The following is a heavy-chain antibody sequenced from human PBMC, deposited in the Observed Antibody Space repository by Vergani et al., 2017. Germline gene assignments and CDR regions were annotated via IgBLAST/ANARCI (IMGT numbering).Heavy chain of an antibody. CDR1: GASIRSSNYY. Sequence: QLQLQESGPGLVKPSATLSLTCSVSGASIRSSNYYWGWIRQPPGKGLEWIASIYYSGSTYYNPSLKSRVTISVDTSKNQFSLKLSSVTAADTAVYYCARGSYGDYVGYWGQGTLVTVSS. CDR2: IYYSGST. V-gene: IGHV4-39*01. CDR3: ARGSYGDYVGY. J-gene: IGHJ4*02. D-gene: IGHD4-17*01.